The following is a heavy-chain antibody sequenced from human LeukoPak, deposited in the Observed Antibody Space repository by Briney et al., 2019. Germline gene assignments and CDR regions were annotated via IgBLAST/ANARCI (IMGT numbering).Heavy chain of an antibody. D-gene: IGHD3-22*01. Sequence: SETLSLTCAVSGGSISSSDWWSWVRQPPGKGLEWIGEIYHSGSTNYNPSLKSRVTISVDTSKNQFSLKLSSVTAADTAVYYCARHGEVVVIKYWGQGTLATVSS. CDR3: ARHGEVVVIKY. CDR2: IYHSGST. J-gene: IGHJ4*02. V-gene: IGHV4-4*02. CDR1: GGSISSSDW.